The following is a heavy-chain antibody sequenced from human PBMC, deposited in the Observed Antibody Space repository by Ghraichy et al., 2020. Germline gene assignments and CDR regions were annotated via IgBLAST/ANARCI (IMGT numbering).Heavy chain of an antibody. Sequence: SETLFLTCTVSGGSISSSSYYWGWIRQPPGKGLEWIGSIYYSGSTYYNPSLKSRVTISVDTSKNQFSLKLSSVTATDTAVYYCASRTRITIFGVVIMKENWFDPWGQGTLVTVSS. CDR3: ASRTRITIFGVVIMKENWFDP. CDR2: IYYSGST. CDR1: GGSISSSSYY. V-gene: IGHV4-39*01. D-gene: IGHD3-3*01. J-gene: IGHJ5*02.